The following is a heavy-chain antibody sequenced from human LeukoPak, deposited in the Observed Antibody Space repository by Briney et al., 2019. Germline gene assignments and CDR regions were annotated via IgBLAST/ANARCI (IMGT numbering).Heavy chain of an antibody. CDR2: IYYSGST. D-gene: IGHD3-3*01. CDR1: GGSISSHY. J-gene: IGHJ5*02. CDR3: ARGHEYYDFWSGYLTHWFDP. Sequence: SETLSLTCTVSGGSISSHYWSWIRQPPGKGLEWIGYIYYSGSTNYNPSLKSRVTISVDTSKNQFSLKLSSVTAADTAVYYCARGHEYYDFWSGYLTHWFDPWGQGTLVTVSS. V-gene: IGHV4-59*11.